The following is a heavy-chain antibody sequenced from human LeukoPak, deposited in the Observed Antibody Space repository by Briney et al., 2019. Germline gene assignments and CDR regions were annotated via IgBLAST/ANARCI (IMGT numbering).Heavy chain of an antibody. CDR2: ISGSGGST. D-gene: IGHD3-22*01. Sequence: PGGSLRLFCAASGFTFSSYAMSWVRQAPGKGLEWVSAISGSGGSTYYADSVKGRFTISRDNSKNTLYLQMNSLRAEDTAVYYCAKTEGDFYDSSGRDAFDIWGQGTMVTVSS. CDR1: GFTFSSYA. J-gene: IGHJ3*02. CDR3: AKTEGDFYDSSGRDAFDI. V-gene: IGHV3-23*01.